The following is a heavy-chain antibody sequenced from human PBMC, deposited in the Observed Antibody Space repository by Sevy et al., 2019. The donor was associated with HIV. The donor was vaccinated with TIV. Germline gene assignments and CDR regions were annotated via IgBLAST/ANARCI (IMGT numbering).Heavy chain of an antibody. CDR2: ISYDGSNK. J-gene: IGHJ4*02. D-gene: IGHD3-22*01. CDR3: ASNRRSDSSGYYSLGSFYYFDY. V-gene: IGHV3-30*03. CDR1: GFTFSSYG. Sequence: GGSLRLSCAASGFTFSSYGMHWVRQAPGKGLEWVAVISYDGSNKYYADSVKGGFTISRDNSKNTLYLQMNSLRAEDTAVYYCASNRRSDSSGYYSLGSFYYFDYWGQGTLVTVSS.